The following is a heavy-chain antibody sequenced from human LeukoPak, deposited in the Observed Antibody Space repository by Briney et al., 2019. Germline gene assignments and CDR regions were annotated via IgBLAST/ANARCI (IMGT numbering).Heavy chain of an antibody. CDR1: GGSISTYY. CDR3: ARRYGGYSNFDY. CDR2: IYYSGST. Sequence: SETLSLTCTVSGGSISTYYWSWVRQPPGKGLEWVGYIYYSGSTNYNPYLKRRGTISVEKSNTQFSLKLTSVTAADTAVYYCARRYGGYSNFDYWGQGTLVTVSS. J-gene: IGHJ4*02. D-gene: IGHD5-12*01. V-gene: IGHV4-59*08.